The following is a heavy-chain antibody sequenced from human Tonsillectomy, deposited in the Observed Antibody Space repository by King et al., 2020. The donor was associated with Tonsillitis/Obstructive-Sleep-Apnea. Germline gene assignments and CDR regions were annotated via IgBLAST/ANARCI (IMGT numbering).Heavy chain of an antibody. CDR2: IYYSGST. Sequence: QLQESGPGLVKPSETLSLTCTVSGGSISSYYWSWIRQPPGKGLEWIGYIYYSGSTNYKPSLKSRVTISVDTSKNQFSLKLSSVTAADTAVYYCARGLRTLGNYYYYYYMDVWGKGTTVTVSS. CDR1: GGSISSYY. V-gene: IGHV4-59*01. CDR3: ARGLRTLGNYYYYYYMDV. J-gene: IGHJ6*03. D-gene: IGHD3-16*01.